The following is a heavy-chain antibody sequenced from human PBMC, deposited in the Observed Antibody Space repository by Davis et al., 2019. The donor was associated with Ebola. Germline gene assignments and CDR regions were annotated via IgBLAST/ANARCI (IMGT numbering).Heavy chain of an antibody. Sequence: ASVKVSCKASGYTFTSYYMHWVRQAPGQGLEWMGIINPSGGSTSYAQKFQGRVTMTRDTSTSTVYMVLSSLRSEDTAVYYCASLSTYYYDSSGYRILTEDYYFDYWGQGTLVTVSS. V-gene: IGHV1-46*01. J-gene: IGHJ4*02. CDR3: ASLSTYYYDSSGYRILTEDYYFDY. CDR2: INPSGGST. CDR1: GYTFTSYY. D-gene: IGHD3-22*01.